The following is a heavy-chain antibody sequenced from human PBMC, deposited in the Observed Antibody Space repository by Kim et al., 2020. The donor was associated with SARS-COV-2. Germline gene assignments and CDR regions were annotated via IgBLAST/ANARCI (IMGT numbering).Heavy chain of an antibody. D-gene: IGHD3-9*01. CDR3: ATASNYDILTGYSHHPDY. J-gene: IGHJ4*02. CDR1: GYTLTELS. CDR2: FDPDDGET. V-gene: IGHV1-24*01. Sequence: ASVKVSCKVSGYTLTELSMHWVRQAPGKGLEWMGCFDPDDGETIYAQKFQGRVTMTEDTSTDTAYMELSSLRSEDTAVYYCATASNYDILTGYSHHPDYWGQGTLVTVSS.